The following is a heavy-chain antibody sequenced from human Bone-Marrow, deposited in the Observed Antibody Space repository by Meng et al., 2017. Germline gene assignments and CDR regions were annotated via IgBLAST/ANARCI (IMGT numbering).Heavy chain of an antibody. V-gene: IGHV4-34*01. Sequence: QVQQQQWGEGLLERSVTPSLTWFVSGASFGEYYWSWIRRPPGKGLEWIGEINHSGSTNYNPSLESRATISVDTSQNNLSLKLSSVTAADSAVYYCARGPTTMAHDFDYWGQGTLVTVSS. CDR3: ARGPTTMAHDFDY. J-gene: IGHJ4*02. CDR2: INHSGST. D-gene: IGHD4-11*01. CDR1: GASFGEYY.